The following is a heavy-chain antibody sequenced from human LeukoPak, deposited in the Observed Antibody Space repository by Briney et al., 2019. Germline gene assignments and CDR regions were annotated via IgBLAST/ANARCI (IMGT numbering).Heavy chain of an antibody. J-gene: IGHJ5*02. D-gene: IGHD6-13*01. Sequence: SETLSLTCTVSGGSISSYYWSWIRQPPGKGLEWIGYIYYSGSTNYNPSLKGRVTISVDTSKNQFSLKLSSVSAADTAVYYCARAGAAAGTRPNWFDPWGQGTLVTVSS. CDR2: IYYSGST. CDR3: ARAGAAAGTRPNWFDP. CDR1: GGSISSYY. V-gene: IGHV4-59*01.